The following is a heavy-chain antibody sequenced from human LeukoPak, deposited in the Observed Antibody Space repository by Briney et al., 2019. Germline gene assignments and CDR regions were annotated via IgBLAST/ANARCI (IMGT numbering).Heavy chain of an antibody. D-gene: IGHD3-22*01. J-gene: IGHJ3*02. CDR2: VNPNSGGT. CDR3: ARDYYDSSGFGAFDI. Sequence: ASVKVSCKASGYTFTGYYMHWVRQAPGQGLEWMGWVNPNSGGTNYAQKFQGRVTMTRDTSISTAYMELSRLRSDDTAVYYCARDYYDSSGFGAFDIWGQGTMVTVSS. CDR1: GYTFTGYY. V-gene: IGHV1-2*02.